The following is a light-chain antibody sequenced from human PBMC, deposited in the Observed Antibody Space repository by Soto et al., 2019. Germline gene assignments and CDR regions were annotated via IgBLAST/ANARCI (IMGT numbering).Light chain of an antibody. CDR3: QQYTNTNNPWM. V-gene: IGKV3-15*01. CDR2: GAS. CDR1: QSLRSS. J-gene: IGKJ1*01. Sequence: VMTQSPATLSVSPGERATLSCRASQSLRSSLAWYQQKPGQAPRLLIYGASTRATGIPARFSGSGSGTEFTLIISGLQPDDSATYYCQQYTNTNNPWMFGQGTKVEI.